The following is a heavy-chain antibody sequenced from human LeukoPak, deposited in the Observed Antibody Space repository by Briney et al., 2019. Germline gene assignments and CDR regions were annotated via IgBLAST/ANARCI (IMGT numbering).Heavy chain of an antibody. CDR1: GFPFSDYG. V-gene: IGHV3-21*01. CDR2: ISTSSSYI. J-gene: IGHJ4*02. Sequence: PGGSLRLSCAASGFPFSDYGMNWVRQAPGKGLEWVSSISTSSSYIHYADSVKGRFTISRDNAKNSLYLQMNSLRAEDTAVYYCARGTLNIPGEHGAFDYWGQGTLVTVSS. CDR3: ARGTLNIPGEHGAFDY. D-gene: IGHD1-14*01.